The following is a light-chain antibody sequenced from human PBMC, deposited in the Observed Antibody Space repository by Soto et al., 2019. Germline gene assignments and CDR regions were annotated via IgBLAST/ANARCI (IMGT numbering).Light chain of an antibody. J-gene: IGKJ2*01. CDR2: KAS. CDR3: QQYSKEYT. V-gene: IGKV1-5*03. Sequence: DVEMTQSPSTLPTSIGDRVTINCRASQNVSNWLAWYQQKPGKAPKLLIYKASRLESGVPSRFSASGSGTDFTLTITSLQSDDFATYFCQQYSKEYTFGQGPKLEIK. CDR1: QNVSNW.